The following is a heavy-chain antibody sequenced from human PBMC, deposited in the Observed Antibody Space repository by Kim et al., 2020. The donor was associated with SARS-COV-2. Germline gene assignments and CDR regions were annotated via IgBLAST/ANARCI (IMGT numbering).Heavy chain of an antibody. CDR1: GGSISSTSYY. D-gene: IGHD6-19*01. J-gene: IGHJ4*02. CDR2: IYYSGST. V-gene: IGHV4-39*01. Sequence: SETLSLTCTVSGGSISSTSYYWGWIRQPQGKGLEWIGRIYYSGSTYYNPSLKSRVTISVDTSKNQFSLKLSSVTAADTAVYSCARHGQSAGSGWYWGLEYYFDYWGQGTLVTVSS. CDR3: ARHGQSAGSGWYWGLEYYFDY.